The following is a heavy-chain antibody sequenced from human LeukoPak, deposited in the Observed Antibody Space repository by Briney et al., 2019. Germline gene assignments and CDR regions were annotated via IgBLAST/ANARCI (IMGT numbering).Heavy chain of an antibody. J-gene: IGHJ4*02. CDR3: ARGGLAAETSGFDY. CDR1: GYTFSSHV. D-gene: IGHD6-13*01. Sequence: EASVKVSCKASGYTFSSHVLNWVRQAPGHGLEWMGWLSTDNDDTGYAQKFQGRVTMTRDTSISTVYMELRSLTSDDTAVYYCARGGLAAETSGFDYWGQGTLVTVSA. V-gene: IGHV1-8*01. CDR2: LSTDNDDT.